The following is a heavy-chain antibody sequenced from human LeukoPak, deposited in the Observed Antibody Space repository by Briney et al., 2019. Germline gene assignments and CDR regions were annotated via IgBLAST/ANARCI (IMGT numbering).Heavy chain of an antibody. V-gene: IGHV3-53*01. Sequence: GVSLRLSCAASGFTVSSNYTSWVRQAPGKGLEWVSVIYSGGSTYYADSVKGRFTISRDNSKNTLYLQMNSLRAEDTAVYYCARDWGRDWYRDAFDIWGQGTMVTVSS. D-gene: IGHD3-9*01. CDR3: ARDWGRDWYRDAFDI. CDR2: IYSGGST. CDR1: GFTVSSNY. J-gene: IGHJ3*02.